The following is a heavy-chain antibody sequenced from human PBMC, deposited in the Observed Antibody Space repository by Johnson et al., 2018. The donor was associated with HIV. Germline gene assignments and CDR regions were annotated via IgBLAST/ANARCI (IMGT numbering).Heavy chain of an antibody. Sequence: VQLVEPGGGLVQPGGSLRLSCAASGFTFSSYDMHWVRQATGKGLEWVSAIGTAVDTYYPGSVKGRFTISSENAKNSLYRQMNSLRDEDTAVYYCARDRGGLAGAPYAFDFWGQGTMVTVSS. J-gene: IGHJ3*01. CDR1: GFTFSSYD. CDR3: ARDRGGLAGAPYAFDF. V-gene: IGHV3-13*01. CDR2: IGTAVDT. D-gene: IGHD3-10*01.